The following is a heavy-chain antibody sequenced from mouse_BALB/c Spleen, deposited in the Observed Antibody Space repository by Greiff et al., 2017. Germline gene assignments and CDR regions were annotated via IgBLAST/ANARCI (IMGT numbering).Heavy chain of an antibody. J-gene: IGHJ4*01. V-gene: IGHV3-8*02. CDR2: ISYSGST. Sequence: EVKLQESGPSLVKPSQTLSLTCSVTGDSITSGYWNWIRKFPGNKLEYMGYISYSGSTYYNPSLKSRISITRDTSKNQYYLQLNSVTTEDTATYYCARRRFYDGYWEAMDYWGQGTSVTVSS. CDR3: ARRRFYDGYWEAMDY. CDR1: GDSITSGY. D-gene: IGHD2-3*01.